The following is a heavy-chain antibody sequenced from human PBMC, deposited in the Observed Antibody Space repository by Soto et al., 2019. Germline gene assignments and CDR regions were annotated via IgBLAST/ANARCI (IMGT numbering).Heavy chain of an antibody. V-gene: IGHV4-30-4*01. Sequence: LSLTCTVSGGSISSGDYYWSWIRQPPGKGLEWIGYIYYSGSTYYNPSLKSRVTISVDTSKNQFSLKLSSVTAADTAVYYCARDYHYYGSHNWFDPWGQGTLVTVSS. CDR3: ARDYHYYGSHNWFDP. J-gene: IGHJ5*02. CDR2: IYYSGST. D-gene: IGHD3-10*01. CDR1: GGSISSGDYY.